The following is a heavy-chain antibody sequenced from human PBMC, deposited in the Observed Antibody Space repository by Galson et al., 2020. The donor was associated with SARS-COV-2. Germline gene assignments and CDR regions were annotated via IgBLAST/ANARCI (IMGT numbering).Heavy chain of an antibody. Sequence: GESLKISCTASGFTFGDYAMSWFRQAPGKGLEWVGFIRSKAYGGTTEYAASVKGRFTISRDDSKSIAYLQMNSLKTEDTAVYYCTLHYDSSGYMYYFDYWGQGTLVTVS. J-gene: IGHJ4*02. CDR1: GFTFGDYA. CDR3: TLHYDSSGYMYYFDY. V-gene: IGHV3-49*03. D-gene: IGHD3-22*01. CDR2: IRSKAYGGTT.